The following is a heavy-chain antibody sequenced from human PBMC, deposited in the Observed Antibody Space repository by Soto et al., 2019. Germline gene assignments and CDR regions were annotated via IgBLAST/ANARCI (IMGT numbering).Heavy chain of an antibody. CDR1: GFPFSNYG. CDR2: INNGGVT. CDR3: SRDGPEGRVGDY. Sequence: EVQVLESGGDFVQPGGSLRLSCAASGFPFSNYGMTWVRQAPGKGLEWVSTINNGGVTYYADSVKGRFTISRDNSDNTLFLQMSSLTDEDTAVYSCSRDGPEGRVGDYWGQGTLVTVTS. V-gene: IGHV3-23*01. J-gene: IGHJ4*02.